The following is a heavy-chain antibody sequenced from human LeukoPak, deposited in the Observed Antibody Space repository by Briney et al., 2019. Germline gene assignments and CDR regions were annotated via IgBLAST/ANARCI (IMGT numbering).Heavy chain of an antibody. CDR1: GFTFSDYY. J-gene: IGHJ4*02. V-gene: IGHV3-21*03. D-gene: IGHD3-16*01. Sequence: EAGGSLRLSCAASGFTFSDYYMSWVRQAPGKGLEWVSFIFSSSTYIYYTDSVKGRFTISRDNARNSLYLQMDNLRAEDTGVYYCARDFYDRFPLDYWGQGTLVTVSS. CDR2: IFSSSTYI. CDR3: ARDFYDRFPLDY.